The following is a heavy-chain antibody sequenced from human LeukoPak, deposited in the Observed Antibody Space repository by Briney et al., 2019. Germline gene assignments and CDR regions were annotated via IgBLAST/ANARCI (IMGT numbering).Heavy chain of an antibody. Sequence: GASVKVSCKASGGTFSSYAISWVRQAPGQGLEWMGRIIPILGIANYAQKFQGRVTITADKSTSTAYMELSSLRSEDTAVYYCARDLSYLDTAMFFFWGQGTLVTVSS. V-gene: IGHV1-69*04. CDR3: ARDLSYLDTAMFFF. D-gene: IGHD5-18*01. J-gene: IGHJ4*02. CDR2: IIPILGIA. CDR1: GGTFSSYA.